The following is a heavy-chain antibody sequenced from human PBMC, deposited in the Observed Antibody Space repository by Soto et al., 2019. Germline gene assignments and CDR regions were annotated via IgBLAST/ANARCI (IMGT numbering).Heavy chain of an antibody. CDR2: ISYDGSNK. D-gene: IGHD2-15*01. CDR3: AKGRDIVVVVAPLDY. J-gene: IGHJ4*02. V-gene: IGHV3-30*18. CDR1: GFTFSSYG. Sequence: QVQLVESGGGVVQPGRSLRLSCAASGFTFSSYGMHWVRQAPGKGLEWVAVISYDGSNKYYADSVKGRFPISRDNSKNSLYLQMNSLRAEDTAVYYCAKGRDIVVVVAPLDYWGQGTLVTVSS.